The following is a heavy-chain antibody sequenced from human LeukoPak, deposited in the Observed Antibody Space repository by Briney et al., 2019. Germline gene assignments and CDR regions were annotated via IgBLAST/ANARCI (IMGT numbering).Heavy chain of an antibody. Sequence: GGSLRLSCAASGVTVSSNYMSWVRQAPGKGLEWVSVIYSGGSTYYSDSVKGRFTISRDNSKNTLYLQMNSLSAEDTAVYYCARVHCSSTSCPIDYWGQGTLVTVSS. CDR3: ARVHCSSTSCPIDY. CDR2: IYSGGST. V-gene: IGHV3-53*01. CDR1: GVTVSSNY. J-gene: IGHJ4*02. D-gene: IGHD2-2*01.